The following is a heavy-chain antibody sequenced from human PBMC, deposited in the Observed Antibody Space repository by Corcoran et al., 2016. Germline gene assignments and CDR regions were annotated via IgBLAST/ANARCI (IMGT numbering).Heavy chain of an antibody. V-gene: IGHV4-59*01. CDR1: GGSISSYY. Sequence: QVQLQESGPGLVKPSETLSLTCTVSGGSISSYYWSWIRQPTGKGLEWIGYIYYSGSTNYNPSLKSRVTISVDTSKNQFSLKLSSVTAADTAVYYCARDPYGSGTRGFDYWGQGTLVTVSS. CDR2: IYYSGST. CDR3: ARDPYGSGTRGFDY. J-gene: IGHJ4*02. D-gene: IGHD3-10*01.